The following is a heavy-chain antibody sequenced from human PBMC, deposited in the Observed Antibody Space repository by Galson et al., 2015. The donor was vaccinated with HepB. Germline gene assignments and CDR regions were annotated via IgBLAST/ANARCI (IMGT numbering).Heavy chain of an antibody. CDR1: GFNFSSYA. CDR3: ARSKYCSGGSCYTKFKYHYYYGMDV. D-gene: IGHD2-15*01. CDR2: ISYDGSNK. V-gene: IGHV3-30-3*01. J-gene: IGHJ6*02. Sequence: SLRLSCAASGFNFSSYAMHWVRQAPGKGLEWVAVISYDGSNKYYADSVKGRFTIPRDNSKNTLYLQMNSLRAEDTAVYYCARSKYCSGGSCYTKFKYHYYYGMDVWGQGTTVTVSS.